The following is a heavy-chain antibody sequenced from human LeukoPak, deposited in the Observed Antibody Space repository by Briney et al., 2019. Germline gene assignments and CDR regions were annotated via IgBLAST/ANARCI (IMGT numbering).Heavy chain of an antibody. CDR2: ISWDGGST. D-gene: IGHD6-19*01. J-gene: IGHJ6*03. Sequence: GGSLRLSCAASGFTFDDYAMHWVRQAPGKGLEWVSLISWDGGSTYYADSVKGRFTISRDNSKNSLYLQMNSLRAEDTALYYCAKQGSGGWYPDYYYYMDVWGKGTTVTVSS. V-gene: IGHV3-43D*03. CDR3: AKQGSGGWYPDYYYYMDV. CDR1: GFTFDDYA.